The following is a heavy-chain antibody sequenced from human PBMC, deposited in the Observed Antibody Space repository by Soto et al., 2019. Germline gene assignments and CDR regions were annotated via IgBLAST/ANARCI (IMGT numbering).Heavy chain of an antibody. Sequence: QVHLVQSGAEVKKPGASVKVSCKASGYTFIDYGITWVRQAPGQGLEWMGWISTFTGNTNYAQKFQGRVTMTSHTSTGTAYMELGSLRSDDTAVYYCARGRDDYNYVGEVYWGQGTLVTVSS. CDR3: ARGRDDYNYVGEVY. CDR1: GYTFIDYG. V-gene: IGHV1-18*01. J-gene: IGHJ4*02. CDR2: ISTFTGNT. D-gene: IGHD4-4*01.